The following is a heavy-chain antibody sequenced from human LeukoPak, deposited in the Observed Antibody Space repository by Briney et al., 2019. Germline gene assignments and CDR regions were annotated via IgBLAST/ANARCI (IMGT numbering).Heavy chain of an antibody. D-gene: IGHD1-26*01. CDR3: ARGGSGSYYSVYYAVDV. CDR1: GGSISSGGNF. CDR2: IYYSGTT. J-gene: IGHJ6*02. Sequence: SETLSLTCTVSGGSISSGGNFWSWIRQRPGMGLEWIGFIYYSGTTYSNPSLKSRVAISADTSKNEFSLKLNSLTAADTAVYYCARGGSGSYYSVYYAVDVWGQGTTVTVS. V-gene: IGHV4-31*03.